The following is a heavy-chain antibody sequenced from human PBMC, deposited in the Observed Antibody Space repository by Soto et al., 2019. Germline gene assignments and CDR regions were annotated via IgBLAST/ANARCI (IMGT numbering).Heavy chain of an antibody. V-gene: IGHV4-34*01. J-gene: IGHJ4*02. CDR1: GGSFSGYY. D-gene: IGHD6-6*01. CDR3: ARGYSSSSESFDY. CDR2: INHSGST. Sequence: SETLSLTCAVYGGSFSGYYWSWIRQPPGKGLEWIGEINHSGSTNYNPSPKSRVTISVATSKNRFSLKLSSVTAADTAVYYCARGYSSSSESFDYWGQGTLVTVSS.